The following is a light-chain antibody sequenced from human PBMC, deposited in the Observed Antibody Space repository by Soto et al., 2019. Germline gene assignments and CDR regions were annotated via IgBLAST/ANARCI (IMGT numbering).Light chain of an antibody. J-gene: IGKJ3*01. V-gene: IGKV1-8*01. CDR3: QQYYSYPLFT. Sequence: AIRMTQSPSSFSASTGDRVTITCRASQGISSYLAWYQQKPGKAPKLLIYAASTLQSGVPSRFSGSGSGTDFTLTISCLQSEDVVTYYCQQYYSYPLFTFGPGTKVDIK. CDR1: QGISSY. CDR2: AAS.